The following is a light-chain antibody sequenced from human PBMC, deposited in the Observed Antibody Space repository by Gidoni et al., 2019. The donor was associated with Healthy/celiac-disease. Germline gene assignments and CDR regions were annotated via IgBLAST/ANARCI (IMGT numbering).Light chain of an antibody. CDR1: QSVRSSY. Sequence: EIVLTQSPGTLSLSPGERATLSCRASQSVRSSYLAWYQQKPGQAPRLLIYGASSRATGIPDRFSGRGSGTDFTLTISRLEPEDFAVYYCQQYGSSPGGTFGQGTKVEIK. J-gene: IGKJ1*01. CDR2: GAS. CDR3: QQYGSSPGGT. V-gene: IGKV3-20*01.